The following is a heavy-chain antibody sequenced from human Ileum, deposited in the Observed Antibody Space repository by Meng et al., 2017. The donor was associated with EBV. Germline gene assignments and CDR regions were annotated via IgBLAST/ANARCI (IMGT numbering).Heavy chain of an antibody. D-gene: IGHD4-23*01. CDR3: ARYGTCGANSFYCFDP. V-gene: IGHV4-34*01. CDR1: GGSFRNYY. J-gene: IGHJ5*02. Sequence: QAKLRQGAAGPLTPSDTLSLPCGVYGGSFRNYYWTLIRQPPGKGLEWIGEISHTGTTKYNPSLKNRVTISLDTSNIQFSLNLNSVTAADTALYYCARYGTCGANSFYCFDPWGQGTLVTVSS. CDR2: ISHTGTT.